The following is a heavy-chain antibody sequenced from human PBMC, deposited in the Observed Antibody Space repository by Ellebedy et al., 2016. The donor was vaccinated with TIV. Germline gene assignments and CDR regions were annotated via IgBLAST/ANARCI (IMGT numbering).Heavy chain of an antibody. CDR3: ARLKATNSSFDI. CDR2: IYHSGRT. CDR1: GYTISSGYD. V-gene: IGHV4-38-2*02. J-gene: IGHJ3*02. Sequence: MPGGSLRLSCTVSGYTISSGYDCGGSQQPPEKGLEWIGSIYHSGRTDYNQSLESRVTISVDTSKNQFSLKLSSVTAADTAVYYCARLKATNSSFDIWGQGTMVTVSS. D-gene: IGHD1-1*01.